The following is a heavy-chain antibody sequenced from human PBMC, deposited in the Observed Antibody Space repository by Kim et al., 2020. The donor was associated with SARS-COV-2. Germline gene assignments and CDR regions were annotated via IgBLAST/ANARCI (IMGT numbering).Heavy chain of an antibody. CDR3: AKDPLLQQWLESGVSEYFQH. CDR1: GFTFSSYA. Sequence: GGSLRLSCAASGFTFSSYAMSWVRQAPGKGLEWVSAISGSGGSTYYADSVKGRFTISRDNSKNALYLQMNSLRAEGTAVYYCAKDPLLQQWLESGVSEYFQHWGQGTLGTVSS. CDR2: ISGSGGST. V-gene: IGHV3-23*01. D-gene: IGHD6-19*01. J-gene: IGHJ1*01.